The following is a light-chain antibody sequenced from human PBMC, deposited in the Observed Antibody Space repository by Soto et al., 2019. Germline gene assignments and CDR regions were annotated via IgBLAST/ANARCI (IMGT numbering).Light chain of an antibody. CDR2: AAS. CDR3: QNYNGAPRT. Sequence: DIQLTQSPSSLSASVGDRVTIACRASQGISNYLAWYQQKPGKVPKLLIYAASTLPSGVPSRFSGSGSGTDFTLTISSLQPEDGATYYCQNYNGAPRTFGQGTKVEIK. CDR1: QGISNY. V-gene: IGKV1-27*01. J-gene: IGKJ1*01.